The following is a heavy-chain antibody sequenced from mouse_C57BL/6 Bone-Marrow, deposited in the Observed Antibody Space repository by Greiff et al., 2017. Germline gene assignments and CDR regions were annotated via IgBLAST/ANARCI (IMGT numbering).Heavy chain of an antibody. D-gene: IGHD4-1*01. CDR2: IRNKANGYTT. V-gene: IGHV7-3*01. J-gene: IGHJ2*01. CDR1: GFTFTDYY. Sequence: EVKLQESGGGLVQPGGSLSLSCAASGFTFTDYYMSWVRQPPGKALEWLGFIRNKANGYTTEYSASVKGRFTISRDNSQSILYLQMNALRAEDSSTYYCAKYGANWPYFDYWDQGTTLTVSS. CDR3: AKYGANWPYFDY.